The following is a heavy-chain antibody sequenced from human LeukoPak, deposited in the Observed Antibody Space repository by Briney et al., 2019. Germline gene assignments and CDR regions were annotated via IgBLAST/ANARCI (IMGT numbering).Heavy chain of an antibody. CDR1: GFTFSSYW. CDR3: ARDSTVVPAAPDY. D-gene: IGHD2-2*01. CDR2: IKTDGSSI. Sequence: GRSLRLSCAASGFTFSSYWMHWVRQVPGKGLVWVSRIKTDGSSISYADSVKGRFTISRDNAKNTLYLQMNSLRAEDTAVYYCARDSTVVPAAPDYWGQGTLVTVSS. V-gene: IGHV3-74*01. J-gene: IGHJ4*02.